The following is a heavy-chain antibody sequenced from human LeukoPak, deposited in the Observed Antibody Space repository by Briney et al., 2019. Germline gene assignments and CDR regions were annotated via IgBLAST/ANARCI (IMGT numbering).Heavy chain of an antibody. Sequence: ESLKISCKGSGYSFTSYWMGSVRQIPGKGMEWTGIIYSGGADPISSPSLHRQVTISADKSISTAYLQRSSLKASDTAMYYCARHPRQPWLIPTTPDYWGPGTLVTVSS. CDR1: GYSFTSYW. CDR2: IYSGGADP. CDR3: ARHPRQPWLIPTTPDY. D-gene: IGHD3-22*01. J-gene: IGHJ4*02. V-gene: IGHV5-51*01.